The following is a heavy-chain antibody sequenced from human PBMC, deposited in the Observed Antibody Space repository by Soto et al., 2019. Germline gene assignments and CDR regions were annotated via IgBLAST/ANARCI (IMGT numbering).Heavy chain of an antibody. Sequence: PSDTLSLTCSVCGDCINSADYFWTWIRQSPGKGLEWMGYIFHSGTTYYNPSLKGRLLISIENSKNQFSLRLTSVTAADSAVYFCAREPYLPKARIDFWGPGTLVTVSS. CDR2: IFHSGTT. CDR3: AREPYLPKARIDF. J-gene: IGHJ4*02. CDR1: GDCINSADYF. V-gene: IGHV4-30-4*02.